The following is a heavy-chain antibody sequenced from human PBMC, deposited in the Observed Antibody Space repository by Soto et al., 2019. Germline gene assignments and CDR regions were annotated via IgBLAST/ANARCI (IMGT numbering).Heavy chain of an antibody. J-gene: IGHJ4*02. Sequence: GGSLRLSCAASGFSFSNYAMNWVRQAPGKGLEWVSAISAGGSNTNYADSVKGRFTISGDNSKNTLYLQMNGLRADDTAVYYCAKEYSTSFDYWGQGTPVTVSS. D-gene: IGHD6-6*01. CDR3: AKEYSTSFDY. CDR1: GFSFSNYA. CDR2: ISAGGSNT. V-gene: IGHV3-23*01.